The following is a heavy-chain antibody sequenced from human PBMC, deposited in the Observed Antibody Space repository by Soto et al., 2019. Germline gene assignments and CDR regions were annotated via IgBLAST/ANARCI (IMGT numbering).Heavy chain of an antibody. CDR1: RDSVSSCH. CDR3: ARAGRARSDFYYYYFDF. Sequence: ETPSLSSAVTRDSVSSCHWRWIRQPPGKGQELIGYMSYSGSSTYNPSLKSRVSMSVDTSKNQFSLKLSSVTAADTAVYYCARAGRARSDFYYYYFDFWRQAIFLTVS. CDR2: MSYSGSS. J-gene: IGHJ4*02. D-gene: IGHD3-22*01. V-gene: IGHV4-59*02.